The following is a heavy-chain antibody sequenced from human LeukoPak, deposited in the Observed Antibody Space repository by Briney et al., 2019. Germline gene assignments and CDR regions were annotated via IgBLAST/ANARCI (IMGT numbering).Heavy chain of an antibody. CDR3: ARVPGDV. CDR1: GFTFSTYS. Sequence: GGSLRLSCAASGFTFSTYSLNRVRQAPGKGLEWVSSISGTSTYIYYGDSVKGRFTISRDNAKNSLYLQMNSLRAEDTGVYYCARVPGDVWGKGTTVTVSS. V-gene: IGHV3-21*01. CDR2: ISGTSTYI. J-gene: IGHJ6*04.